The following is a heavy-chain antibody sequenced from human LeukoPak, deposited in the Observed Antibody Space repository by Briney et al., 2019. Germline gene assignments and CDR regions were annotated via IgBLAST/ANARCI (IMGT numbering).Heavy chain of an antibody. CDR2: INSDGSST. D-gene: IGHD4-23*01. Sequence: GGSLRLSCAASGFTFTYAWMHWVRQVPGKGLVWVSRINSDGSSTTYADSVKGRFTISRDNAKNTLFLQMNSLRADDTAVYYCARDFYYGGFWGQGTLVTVSS. CDR3: ARDFYYGGF. J-gene: IGHJ4*02. V-gene: IGHV3-74*03. CDR1: GFTFTYAW.